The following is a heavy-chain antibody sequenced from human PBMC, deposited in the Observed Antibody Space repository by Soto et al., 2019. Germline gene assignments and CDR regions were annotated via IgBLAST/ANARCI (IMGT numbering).Heavy chain of an antibody. CDR1: GFTFSSYA. CDR3: ARDRDGYHGNGMDV. Sequence: LRLSCAASGFTFSSYAMHWVRQAPGKGLEWVAVISYDGSNKYYADSVKGRFTISRDNSKNTLYLQMNSLRAEDTAVYYCARDRDGYHGNGMDVWGQGTTVTVSS. V-gene: IGHV3-30-3*01. D-gene: IGHD5-12*01. J-gene: IGHJ6*02. CDR2: ISYDGSNK.